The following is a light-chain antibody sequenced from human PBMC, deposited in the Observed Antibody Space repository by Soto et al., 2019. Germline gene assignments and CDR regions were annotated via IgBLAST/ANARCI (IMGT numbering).Light chain of an antibody. CDR3: CSYTSSSTVV. J-gene: IGLJ2*01. V-gene: IGLV2-14*01. Sequence: QPVLTQPASVSGSPGQSITISCTGTSSDVGGYNYVSWYQQHPGKAPKIIIYEVSYRPSGVSNHFSGSKSGNTASLTISGLQAEDEADYYCCSYTSSSTVVFGGGTKLTVL. CDR1: SSDVGGYNY. CDR2: EVS.